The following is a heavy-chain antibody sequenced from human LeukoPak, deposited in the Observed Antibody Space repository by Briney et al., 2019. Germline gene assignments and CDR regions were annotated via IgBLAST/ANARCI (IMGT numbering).Heavy chain of an antibody. D-gene: IGHD1-26*01. J-gene: IGHJ4*02. CDR1: GYTFTTHD. Sequence: ASVKVSCKASGYTFTTHDITWVRQAPGQGLEWMGRIIPILGIANYTQKFQGRVTITADKSTSTAYMELSSLRSEDTAVYYCARVPHGVGANRGYYFDYWGQGTLVTVSS. CDR2: IIPILGIA. V-gene: IGHV1-69*04. CDR3: ARVPHGVGANRGYYFDY.